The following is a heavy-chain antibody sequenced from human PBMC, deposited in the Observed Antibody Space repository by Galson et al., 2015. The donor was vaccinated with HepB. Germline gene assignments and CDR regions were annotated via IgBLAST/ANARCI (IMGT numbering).Heavy chain of an antibody. V-gene: IGHV3-66*01. CDR3: ARAYLAVAGLNGLDAFDI. J-gene: IGHJ3*02. D-gene: IGHD6-19*01. Sequence: SLRLSCAASGFTVSSNYMSWVRQAPGKELEWVSVIYSGGSTYYADSVKGRFTISRDNSKNTLYLQMNSLRAEDTAVYYCARAYLAVAGLNGLDAFDIWGQGTMVTVSS. CDR2: IYSGGST. CDR1: GFTVSSNY.